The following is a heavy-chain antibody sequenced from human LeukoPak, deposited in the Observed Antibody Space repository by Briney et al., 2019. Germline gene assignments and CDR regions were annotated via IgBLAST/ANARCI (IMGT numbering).Heavy chain of an antibody. CDR1: GFTFSSYS. CDR2: ISSSSSYI. CDR3: ARDRDCSSTGCYEYYYYGMDV. Sequence: GGSLRLSCAASGFTFSSYSMNWVRQAPGKGLEWVSSISSSSSYIYYADSVKGRFTISRDNAKNSLYLQMNSLRAEDTAVYYCARDRDCSSTGCYEYYYYGMDVWGQGTTVTVSS. V-gene: IGHV3-21*01. D-gene: IGHD2-2*01. J-gene: IGHJ6*02.